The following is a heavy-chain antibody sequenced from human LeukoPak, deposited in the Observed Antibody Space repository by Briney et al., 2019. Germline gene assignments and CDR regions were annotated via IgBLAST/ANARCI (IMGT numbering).Heavy chain of an antibody. CDR3: ARDLYQSR. V-gene: IGHV3-23*01. J-gene: IGHJ4*02. CDR1: GFTFSGYA. D-gene: IGHD2-2*01. Sequence: PGGSLRLSCAASGFTFSGYAMSWVRQAPGKGLEWVSTIGGNGGSTYYADSVKGRFTISRDNSKNTLYLQMNSLRAEDTAVYYCARDLYQSRWGQGTLVTVSS. CDR2: IGGNGGST.